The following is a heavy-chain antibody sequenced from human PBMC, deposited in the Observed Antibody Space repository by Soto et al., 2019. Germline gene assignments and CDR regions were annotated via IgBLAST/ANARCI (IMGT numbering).Heavy chain of an antibody. CDR3: ARGHYGDYVRAFDI. CDR1: GGSISSGGYY. D-gene: IGHD4-17*01. CDR2: IYYSGST. Sequence: PSETLSLTCTVSGGSISSGGYYWSWIRQHPGKGLEWIGYIYYSGSTYYNPSLKSRVTISVDTSKNQFSLKLRSVTAADTAVYYCARGHYGDYVRAFDILGQGTMVTASS. J-gene: IGHJ3*02. V-gene: IGHV4-31*03.